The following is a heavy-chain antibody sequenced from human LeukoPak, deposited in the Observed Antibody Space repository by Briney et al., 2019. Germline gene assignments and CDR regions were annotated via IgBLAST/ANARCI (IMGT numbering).Heavy chain of an antibody. Sequence: PGGSLRLSCAASGFTFSSYAMSWVRQAPGKGLEWVSAISGSGGSTYYADSVKGRFTISRDNSKNTLYLQMNSLRAEDTAVYYCPNAWSGYYGVDYWGQGTLVTVSS. J-gene: IGHJ4*02. V-gene: IGHV3-23*01. D-gene: IGHD3-3*01. CDR1: GFTFSSYA. CDR3: PNAWSGYYGVDY. CDR2: ISGSGGST.